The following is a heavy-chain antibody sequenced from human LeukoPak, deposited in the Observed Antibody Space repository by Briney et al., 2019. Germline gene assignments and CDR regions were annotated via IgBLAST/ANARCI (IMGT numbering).Heavy chain of an antibody. J-gene: IGHJ4*02. Sequence: GGSLRLSCAASGFTFSSYEMNWVRQAPGKGLEWVSYISSSGSTIYYADSVKGRFTISRDNAKNSLYLQMNSLRAEDAAVCYCAKAPVTTCRGAYCYPFDYWGQGTLVTVSS. CDR1: GFTFSSYE. CDR2: ISSSGSTI. CDR3: AKAPVTTCRGAYCYPFDY. V-gene: IGHV3-48*03. D-gene: IGHD2-21*01.